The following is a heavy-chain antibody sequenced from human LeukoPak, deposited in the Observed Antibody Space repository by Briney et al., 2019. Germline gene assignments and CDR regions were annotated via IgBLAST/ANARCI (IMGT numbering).Heavy chain of an antibody. CDR3: VRSITMFQH. V-gene: IGHV3-20*04. Sequence: GGSLRLSCVASGFTFDDYGMTWVRQAPGKGLEWVSGITSNGANTGYADAVKGRFTISRDNAKNSLYLQMNSLRAEETALYYCVRSITMFQHWGQGTLVTVSS. J-gene: IGHJ1*01. CDR2: ITSNGANT. D-gene: IGHD3-10*01. CDR1: GFTFDDYG.